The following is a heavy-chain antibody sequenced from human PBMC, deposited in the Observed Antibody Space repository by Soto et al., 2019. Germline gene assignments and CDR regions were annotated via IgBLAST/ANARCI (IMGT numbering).Heavy chain of an antibody. Sequence: APVKVSCKASGYTFTSCRISWVRQAPGQGLEWMGWISAYNGNTNYAQKLQGRVTMTTDTSTSTAYMELRSLRSDDTAVYYCAREGRRRAMVRGVIKSSYWYFDLWGRGTLVTVSS. CDR3: AREGRRRAMVRGVIKSSYWYFDL. J-gene: IGHJ2*01. CDR2: ISAYNGNT. CDR1: GYTFTSCR. V-gene: IGHV1-18*01. D-gene: IGHD3-10*01.